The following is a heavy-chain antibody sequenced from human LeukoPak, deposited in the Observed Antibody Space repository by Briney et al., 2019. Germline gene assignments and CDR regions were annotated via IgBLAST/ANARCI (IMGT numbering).Heavy chain of an antibody. CDR3: AKASGYCSGGSCFLNDY. D-gene: IGHD2-15*01. V-gene: IGHV3-30*18. Sequence: GGSLRLSCAASGFTFSSYGMHWVRQAPGKGLEWVAVISYDGSNKYYADSVKGRFTISRDNSKNTLYLQMNSLRAEDTAVYYCAKASGYCSGGSCFLNDYWGQGTLVTVSS. CDR1: GFTFSSYG. J-gene: IGHJ4*02. CDR2: ISYDGSNK.